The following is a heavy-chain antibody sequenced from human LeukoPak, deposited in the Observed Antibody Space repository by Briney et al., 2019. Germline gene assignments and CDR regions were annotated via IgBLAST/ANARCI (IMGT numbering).Heavy chain of an antibody. J-gene: IGHJ1*01. CDR3: XXGPRSTMIVVLTRPKYFQH. Sequence: GGSLRLSCAASGFTFSSHGMNWVRQAPGEGLEWVSGISPSGGITYYTDSVKGRFTISRDTSKNTPSLQMNSLRAADPSIYYCXXGPRSTMIVVLTRPKYFQHWGQGTLVTVSS. V-gene: IGHV3-23*01. D-gene: IGHD3-22*01. CDR1: GFTFSSHG. CDR2: ISPSGGIT.